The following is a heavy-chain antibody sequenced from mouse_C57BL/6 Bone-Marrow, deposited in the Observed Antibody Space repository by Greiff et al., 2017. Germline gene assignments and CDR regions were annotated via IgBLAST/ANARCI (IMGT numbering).Heavy chain of an antibody. D-gene: IGHD1-1*01. CDR1: GYTFTSYW. Sequence: QVQLQQPGAELVRPGSSVKLSCKASGYTFTSYWMHWVKQRPIQGLEWIGNIDPSDSETHYNQKFKDKATLTVDTSSSTAYMQLSSLTSEDSAVYYCARGDTTVGDWFACWGQGTLVTVAA. V-gene: IGHV1-52*01. J-gene: IGHJ3*01. CDR2: IDPSDSET. CDR3: ARGDTTVGDWFAC.